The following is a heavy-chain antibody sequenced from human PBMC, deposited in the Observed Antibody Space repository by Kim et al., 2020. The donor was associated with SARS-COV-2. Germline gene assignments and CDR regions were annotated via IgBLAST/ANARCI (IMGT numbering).Heavy chain of an antibody. D-gene: IGHD6-25*01. V-gene: IGHV3-21*01. CDR2: ISSSSSHI. CDR3: ARGGLDAAATDAFYI. Sequence: GGSLRLSCAASGFTFSSYSMNWVRQAPGKGLEWVSSISSSSSHIYYADSVKGRFTISRDTAKNSLQLQINSLSDEDSPVYYCARGGLDAAATDAFYIWG. CDR1: GFTFSSYS. J-gene: IGHJ3*02.